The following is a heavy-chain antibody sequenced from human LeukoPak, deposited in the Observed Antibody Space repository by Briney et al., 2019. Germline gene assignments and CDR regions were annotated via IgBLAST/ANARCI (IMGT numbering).Heavy chain of an antibody. V-gene: IGHV3-74*01. D-gene: IGHD3-10*01. J-gene: IGHJ4*02. Sequence: GGSLRLSCAASGFTFSSYWMHWVRQAPGKGLVCVSRINSDGSDTTYADSVKGRFTISRDNAKNTLYLQINSLRAEDTAVYYCAKNGPGLDYFDYWGQGTLVTVSS. CDR3: AKNGPGLDYFDY. CDR1: GFTFSSYW. CDR2: INSDGSDT.